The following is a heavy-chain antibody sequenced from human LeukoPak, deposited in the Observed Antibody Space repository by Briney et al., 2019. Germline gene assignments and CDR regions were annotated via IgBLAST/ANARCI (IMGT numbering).Heavy chain of an antibody. CDR1: GGSISSYY. J-gene: IGHJ5*02. V-gene: IGHV4-59*01. D-gene: IGHD3-10*01. CDR2: IYYSGST. CDR3: ARSSSGSYYKVWFDP. Sequence: SETLSLTCTVSGGSISSYYWSWIRQPPGKGLEWIGYIYYSGSTNYNPSLKSRVTISVDTSKNQFSLKLSSVTAADTAVYYCARSSSGSYYKVWFDPWGQGTLVTVSS.